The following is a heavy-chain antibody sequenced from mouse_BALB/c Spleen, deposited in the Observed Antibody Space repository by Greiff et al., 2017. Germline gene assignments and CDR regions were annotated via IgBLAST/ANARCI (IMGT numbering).Heavy chain of an antibody. Sequence: VMLVESGPGLVQPSQSLSITCTVSGFSLTSYGVHWVRQSPGKGLEWLGVIWSGGSTDYNAAFISRLSISKDNSKSQVFFKMNSLQANDTAIYYCASPAYYGNYGGFAYWGQGTLVTVSA. D-gene: IGHD2-10*01. J-gene: IGHJ3*01. CDR2: IWSGGST. V-gene: IGHV2-2*02. CDR3: ASPAYYGNYGGFAY. CDR1: GFSLTSYG.